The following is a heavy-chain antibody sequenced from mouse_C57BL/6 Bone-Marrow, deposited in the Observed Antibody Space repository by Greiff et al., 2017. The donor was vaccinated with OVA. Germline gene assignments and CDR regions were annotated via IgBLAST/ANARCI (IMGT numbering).Heavy chain of an antibody. Sequence: VQLKESGAELARPGASVKLSCKASGYTFTSYGISWVKQRTGQGLEWIGEIYPRSGNTYYNEKFKGKATLTADKSSSTAYMELRSLTSEDSAVYFCAKIYYDYFDYWGQGTTLTVSS. V-gene: IGHV1-81*01. CDR3: AKIYYDYFDY. D-gene: IGHD2-4*01. J-gene: IGHJ2*01. CDR1: GYTFTSYG. CDR2: IYPRSGNT.